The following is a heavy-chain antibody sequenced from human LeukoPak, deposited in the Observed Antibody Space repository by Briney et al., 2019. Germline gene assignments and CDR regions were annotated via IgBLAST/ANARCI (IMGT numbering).Heavy chain of an antibody. CDR2: IIPIFGTA. CDR1: GGAFSSYA. CDR3: ARECSYYSMDV. D-gene: IGHD2-15*01. J-gene: IGHJ6*03. Sequence: RASVKVSCKASGGAFSSYAISWVRQAPGQGLEWMGGIIPIFGTANYAQKFQGRVTITADKSTSTAYMELSSLRSEDTAVYYCARECSYYSMDVWGKGTTVTVSS. V-gene: IGHV1-69*06.